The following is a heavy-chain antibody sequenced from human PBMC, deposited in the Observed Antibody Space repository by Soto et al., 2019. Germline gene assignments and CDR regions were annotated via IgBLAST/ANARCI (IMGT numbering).Heavy chain of an antibody. CDR1: GFTFSSYS. J-gene: IGHJ4*02. Sequence: GGSLRLSCAASGFTFSSYSMNWVRQAPGKGLEWVSSISSSSSYIYYADSVKGRFTISRDNAKNSLYLQMNSLRAEDTAVYYCATYKEVDFDYWGQGTLVTSPQ. CDR3: ATYKEVDFDY. D-gene: IGHD1-20*01. CDR2: ISSSSSYI. V-gene: IGHV3-21*01.